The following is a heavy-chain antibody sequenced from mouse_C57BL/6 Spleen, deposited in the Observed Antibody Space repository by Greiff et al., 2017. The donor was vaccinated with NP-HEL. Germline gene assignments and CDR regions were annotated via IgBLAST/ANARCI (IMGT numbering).Heavy chain of an antibody. D-gene: IGHD4-1*01. J-gene: IGHJ1*03. Sequence: VQLQQPGAELVRPGSSVKLSCKASGYTFTSYWMDWVKQRPGQGLEWIGNIYPSDSETHYNQKFKDKATLTVDKSSSTAYMQLSSLTSEVSAVDYCARMGLGPGYFDVWGTGTTVTVSS. CDR3: ARMGLGPGYFDV. CDR2: IYPSDSET. V-gene: IGHV1-61*01. CDR1: GYTFTSYW.